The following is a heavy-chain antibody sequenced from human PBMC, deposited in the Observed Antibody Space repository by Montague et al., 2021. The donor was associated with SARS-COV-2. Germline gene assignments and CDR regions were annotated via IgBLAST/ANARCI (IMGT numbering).Heavy chain of an antibody. Sequence: TLSLTCTVSGGSMNSGGYYWSWIRQHPGKGLEWVGYLYYTGSTFYNPSLKSRLTMSVDTSQNQFSLRLISVTAADTAVYYCARGRGYTGYDSDWGQGTLVTVTS. D-gene: IGHD5-12*01. CDR2: LYYTGST. V-gene: IGHV4-31*03. CDR1: GGSMNSGGYY. J-gene: IGHJ4*02. CDR3: ARGRGYTGYDSD.